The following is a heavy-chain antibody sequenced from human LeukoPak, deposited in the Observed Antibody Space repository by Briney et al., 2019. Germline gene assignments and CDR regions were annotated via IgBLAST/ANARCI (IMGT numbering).Heavy chain of an antibody. CDR3: ARLTYSNNWYFRRGLDNWFDP. J-gene: IGHJ5*02. V-gene: IGHV3-48*03. D-gene: IGHD6-13*01. CDR2: ISSSGSTI. Sequence: GGSLRLSCAASGFTFSSYEMNWVRQAPGKGLEWVSYISSSGSTIYYADSVKGRFTISRDNARNSLYLQMNSLRAADTAVYYCARLTYSNNWYFRRGLDNWFDPWGQGTLVTVSS. CDR1: GFTFSSYE.